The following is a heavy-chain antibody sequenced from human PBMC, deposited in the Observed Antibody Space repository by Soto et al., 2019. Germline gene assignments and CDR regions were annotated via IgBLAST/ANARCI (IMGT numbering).Heavy chain of an antibody. CDR1: GGSMSSNY. V-gene: IGHV4-59*01. CDR2: IYYSGST. J-gene: IGHJ4*02. CDR3: AKIYGSSAYYPDY. D-gene: IGHD3-22*01. Sequence: SETLSLTCTVSGGSMSSNYWSWIRQPPGKGLEWIGYIYYSGSTNYNPSLKSRVTISLDTSKNQFSLKLSSVTAADTAVYYCAKIYGSSAYYPDYWGQGTLVTVSS.